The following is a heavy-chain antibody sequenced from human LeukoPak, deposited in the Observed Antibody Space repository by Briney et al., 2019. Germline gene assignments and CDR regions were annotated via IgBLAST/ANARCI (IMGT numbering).Heavy chain of an antibody. CDR3: ARGYVLRFLEWLPNRYLGAFDI. CDR1: GFTFSSYA. D-gene: IGHD3-3*01. Sequence: GGSLRLSCAASGFTFSSYAMHWVRQAPGKGLEWVAVISYDGSNKYYADSVKGRFTISRDNSKNTLYLQMNSLRAEDTAVYYCARGYVLRFLEWLPNRYLGAFDIWGQGTMVTVSS. V-gene: IGHV3-30-3*01. CDR2: ISYDGSNK. J-gene: IGHJ3*02.